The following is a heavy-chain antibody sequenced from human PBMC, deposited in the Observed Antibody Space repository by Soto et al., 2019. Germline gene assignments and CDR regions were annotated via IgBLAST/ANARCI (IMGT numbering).Heavy chain of an antibody. J-gene: IGHJ4*02. Sequence: GESLKISCQGSGYSFTSNWIGWVRQMPGKGLEWMGIIDPADSDIKYSPSFQGQVTISADKSIGTAYLQWSSLKASDTAMYYCARHQRDDASRKIDCWGQGTLVTVSS. V-gene: IGHV5-51*01. CDR3: ARHQRDDASRKIDC. D-gene: IGHD3-16*01. CDR1: GYSFTSNW. CDR2: IDPADSDI.